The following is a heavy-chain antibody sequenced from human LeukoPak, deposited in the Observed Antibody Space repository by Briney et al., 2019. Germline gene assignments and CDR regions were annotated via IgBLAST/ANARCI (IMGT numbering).Heavy chain of an antibody. Sequence: ASVTVSCKASGYTFTSYAMHWVRQAPGQRLEWMGSINAGNGNTKYSQKFQGRVTITRDTSASTAYMELSSLRSEDTAVYYCARGYDILTGYYPGFDYWGQGTLVTVSS. CDR1: GYTFTSYA. V-gene: IGHV1-3*01. J-gene: IGHJ4*02. CDR2: INAGNGNT. D-gene: IGHD3-9*01. CDR3: ARGYDILTGYYPGFDY.